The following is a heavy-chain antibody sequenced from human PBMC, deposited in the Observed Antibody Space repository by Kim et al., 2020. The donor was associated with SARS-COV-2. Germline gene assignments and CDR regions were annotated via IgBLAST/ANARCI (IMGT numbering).Heavy chain of an antibody. CDR1: GFTFSDYW. V-gene: IGHV3-7*01. J-gene: IGHJ4*02. D-gene: IGHD6-13*01. Sequence: GGSLRLSCAASGFTFSDYWMNWVRQAPGKGLEWVANINQDGSEKYYVESVKGRFTISRDNAKNSVYVQMNSLRVEDTAIYFCVRGVSSRWCQGTLVTVAS. CDR2: INQDGSEK. CDR3: VRGVSSR.